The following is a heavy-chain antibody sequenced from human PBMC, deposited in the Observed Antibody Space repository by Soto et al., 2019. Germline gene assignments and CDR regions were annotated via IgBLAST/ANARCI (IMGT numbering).Heavy chain of an antibody. D-gene: IGHD6-13*01. CDR3: VSWVSAHIDS. CDR1: GFTSAYHA. J-gene: IGHJ4*02. Sequence: EVQLVDSGGGLVQIGGSLRLSCAASGFTSAYHAMNWVRQAPGKGLEWVSTISSNGENTHYADSVKGRFIISSDNSSNTVDLQMNSLRVDDTAVYYCVSWVSAHIDSWGQGTLVTVSS. V-gene: IGHV3-23*04. CDR2: ISSNGENT.